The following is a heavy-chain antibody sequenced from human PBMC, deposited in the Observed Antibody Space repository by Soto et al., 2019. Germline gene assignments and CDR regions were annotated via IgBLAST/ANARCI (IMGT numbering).Heavy chain of an antibody. V-gene: IGHV3-21*01. J-gene: IGHJ4*02. CDR1: GFTFSSYS. CDR2: ISSSSSYI. Sequence: GGPLRLSCATSGFTFSSYSMNWVRQAPGKGLEWVSSISSSSSYIYYADSVKGRFTISRDNAKNSLYLQMNSLRAEDTAVYYCARGLYYYDSSGYYGNWGQGTLVTVSS. CDR3: ARGLYYYDSSGYYGN. D-gene: IGHD3-22*01.